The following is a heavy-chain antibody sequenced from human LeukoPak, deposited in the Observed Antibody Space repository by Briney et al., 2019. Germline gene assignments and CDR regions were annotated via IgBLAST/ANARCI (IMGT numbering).Heavy chain of an antibody. D-gene: IGHD3-10*01. CDR2: INHSGST. CDR3: ARDRITMVRGSSRWFDP. J-gene: IGHJ5*02. V-gene: IGHV4-34*01. CDR1: GGSFSGYY. Sequence: SETLSLTCAVYGGSFSGYYWGWIRQPPGKGLEWIGEINHSGSTNYNPSLKSRVTISVDTSKNQFSLKLSSVTAADTAVYYCARDRITMVRGSSRWFDPWGQGTLVTVSS.